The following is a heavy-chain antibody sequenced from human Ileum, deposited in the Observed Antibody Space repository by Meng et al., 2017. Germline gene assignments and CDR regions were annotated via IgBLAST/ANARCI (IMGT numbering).Heavy chain of an antibody. J-gene: IGHJ4*02. CDR3: ARGDSSNRGFDY. Sequence: VQLGQSVAEGKKAGASVKVSCKASGYTLTSSGLSWVRQAPGQGLEWMGWISPYNGNTNYAQKVQGRLTVTTDTSTSTAYMELRSLRSADTAVYYCARGDSSNRGFDYWGQGTLVTVSS. D-gene: IGHD6-19*01. V-gene: IGHV1-18*01. CDR1: GYTLTSSG. CDR2: ISPYNGNT.